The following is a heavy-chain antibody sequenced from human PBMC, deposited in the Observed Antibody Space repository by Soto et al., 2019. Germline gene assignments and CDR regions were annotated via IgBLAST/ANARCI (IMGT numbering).Heavy chain of an antibody. CDR3: AKADYYYASGSYYNPDF. CDR2: ISHSGTST. J-gene: IGHJ4*02. V-gene: IGHV3-23*01. D-gene: IGHD3-10*01. Sequence: PVGSLRLSCAVSGFTFSSFAMNWVRQAPGKGLEWVSAISHSGTSTYYADSVKGRFTISRDNSKNTLYLQMNSLRAEDTAVYYCAKADYYYASGSYYNPDFWGQGTLVTVSS. CDR1: GFTFSSFA.